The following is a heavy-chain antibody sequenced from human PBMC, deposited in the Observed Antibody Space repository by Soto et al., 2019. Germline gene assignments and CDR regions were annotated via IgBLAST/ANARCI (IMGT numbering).Heavy chain of an antibody. J-gene: IGHJ6*04. Sequence: GASVKVSCKASGGTFSSYAIGWVRQAPGQGLEWMGGIIPIFGTANYAQKFQGRVTITADKSTSTAYMELSSLRSEDTAVYYCARDGRGATVDAFDIRGKWTTVTVSS. D-gene: IGHD1-26*01. CDR1: GGTFSSYA. CDR2: IIPIFGTA. V-gene: IGHV1-69*06. CDR3: ARDGRGATVDAFDI.